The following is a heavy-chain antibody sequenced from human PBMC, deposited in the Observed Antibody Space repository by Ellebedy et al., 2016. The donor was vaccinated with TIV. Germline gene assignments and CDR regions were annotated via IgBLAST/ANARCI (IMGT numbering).Heavy chain of an antibody. CDR1: GFTFSSYG. D-gene: IGHD4-17*01. CDR3: AKVPPGDYGRFDY. Sequence: GESLKISXAASGFTFSSYGMSWVRQAPGKGLEWVSSISTTGGSTCADSVKGRFTISRDNSKNTLYLQMNSLRAEDTAVYYCAKVPPGDYGRFDYWGQGTLVTVSS. J-gene: IGHJ4*02. V-gene: IGHV3-23*01. CDR2: ISTTGGST.